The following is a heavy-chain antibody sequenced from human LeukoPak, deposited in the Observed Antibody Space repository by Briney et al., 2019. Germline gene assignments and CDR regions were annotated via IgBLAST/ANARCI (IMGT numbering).Heavy chain of an antibody. CDR3: AMFGLVAAIDS. V-gene: IGHV3-21*01. J-gene: IGHJ4*02. Sequence: GGSLRLSCAASGFTFNTYIMSWVRQAPGKGLEWVSSISSSSSYIYYADSVKGRFTISRDNAKNSLYLQMNSLRAEDTAVYYCAMFGLVAAIDSWGQGTLVTVSS. D-gene: IGHD5-12*01. CDR2: ISSSSSYI. CDR1: GFTFNTYI.